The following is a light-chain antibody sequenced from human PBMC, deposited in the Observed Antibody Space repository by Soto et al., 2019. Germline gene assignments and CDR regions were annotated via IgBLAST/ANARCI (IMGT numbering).Light chain of an antibody. V-gene: IGLV2-14*03. Sequence: QSALTQPASVSGSPGQSITISCTGTRSDIGAYNFVSWYQQHPGEVPKLMLYDVNVRPSGVSNRFSGSKSGNTASLTISWLQAEDEADYYCTSWTTSTTMIFGGGTKLTVL. J-gene: IGLJ2*01. CDR1: RSDIGAYNF. CDR3: TSWTTSTTMI. CDR2: DVN.